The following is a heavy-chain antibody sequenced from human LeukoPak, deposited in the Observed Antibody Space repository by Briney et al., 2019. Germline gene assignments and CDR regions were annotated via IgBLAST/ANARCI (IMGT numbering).Heavy chain of an antibody. CDR2: IIPIFGIA. D-gene: IGHD4-11*01. J-gene: IGHJ4*02. CDR1: GGTFSSYA. Sequence: SVKVSCKASGGTFSSYAISWVRQAPGQGLEWMGGIIPIFGIANYAQKFQGRVTITADESTSTAYMELSSLRSEDTAVYYCARDSTTVTTFGYWGQGTLVTVSS. CDR3: ARDSTTVTTFGY. V-gene: IGHV1-69*13.